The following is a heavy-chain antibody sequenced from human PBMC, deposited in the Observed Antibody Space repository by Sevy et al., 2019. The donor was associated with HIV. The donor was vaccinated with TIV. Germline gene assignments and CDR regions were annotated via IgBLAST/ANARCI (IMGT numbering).Heavy chain of an antibody. D-gene: IGHD2-21*01. CDR1: GFTFSSYA. V-gene: IGHV3-30*04. CDR2: ISYDGSNK. CDR3: ARSIPLFDP. J-gene: IGHJ5*02. Sequence: GESLKISCAASGFTFSSYAMHWVRQAPGKGLEWVAVISYDGSNKYYADSVKGRFTISRDNSKNTLYLQMNSLRAEDTAVYYCARSIPLFDPWGQGTLVTVSS.